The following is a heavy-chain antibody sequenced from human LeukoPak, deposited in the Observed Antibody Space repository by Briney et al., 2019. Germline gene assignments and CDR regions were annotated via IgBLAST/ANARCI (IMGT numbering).Heavy chain of an antibody. V-gene: IGHV3-23*01. CDR2: INTSGGTA. Sequence: GGSLRLSCAASGFTFSSYGMSWVRQAPGKGLEWVSDINTSGGTAYYADSVKGRFTISRDNAKNTLYLQMNSLRADDTAAYYCAKDPPTVMANAFHIWGQGTMVTVSS. CDR1: GFTFSSYG. D-gene: IGHD5-18*01. J-gene: IGHJ3*02. CDR3: AKDPPTVMANAFHI.